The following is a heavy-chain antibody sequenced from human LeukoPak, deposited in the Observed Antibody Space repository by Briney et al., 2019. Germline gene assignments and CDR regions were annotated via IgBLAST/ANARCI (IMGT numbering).Heavy chain of an antibody. V-gene: IGHV1-18*01. J-gene: IGHJ4*02. CDR1: GYTFTIYG. CDR3: ARESGVARGFDFIGY. Sequence: ASVKVSCKASGYTFTIYGVSWVRQAPGQGLEWMGWISAFNGNTGYAQSFQGRVTMTRDTSISTAYMELSSLRSEDTAVYYCARESGVARGFDFIGYWGQGTLVTVSS. CDR2: ISAFNGNT. D-gene: IGHD3-10*01.